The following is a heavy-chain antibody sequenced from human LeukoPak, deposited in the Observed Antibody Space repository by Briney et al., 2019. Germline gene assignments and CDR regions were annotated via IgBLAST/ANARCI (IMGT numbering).Heavy chain of an antibody. CDR3: ARGATIFGVVIDLDY. Sequence: ASVKVSCKASGYTFTSYYVHWVRQAPGQGLEWMGIINPSGGSTSYAQKFQGRVTMTRDTSTSTVYMELSSLRPEDTAVYYCARGATIFGVVIDLDYWGQGTLVTVSS. D-gene: IGHD3-3*01. V-gene: IGHV1-46*01. CDR2: INPSGGST. CDR1: GYTFTSYY. J-gene: IGHJ4*02.